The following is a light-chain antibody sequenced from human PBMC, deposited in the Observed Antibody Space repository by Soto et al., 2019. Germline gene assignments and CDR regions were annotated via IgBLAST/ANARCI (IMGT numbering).Light chain of an antibody. CDR3: CSFSGTSTYWV. J-gene: IGLJ3*02. CDR1: NSDVGNYNL. V-gene: IGLV2-23*02. Sequence: QSALTQPASVSGSPGQSITISCTGTNSDVGNYNLVSWYQQHPGKAPKLIIYEVNKRPSGVSNRFSGSKSGTTASLTLSGLQADDSADYDCCSFSGTSTYWVFGGGTQLTVL. CDR2: EVN.